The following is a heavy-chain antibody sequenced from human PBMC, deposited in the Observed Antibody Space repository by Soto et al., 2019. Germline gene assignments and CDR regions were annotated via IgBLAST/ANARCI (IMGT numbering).Heavy chain of an antibody. D-gene: IGHD6-13*01. CDR3: ARASRQLVYFDY. V-gene: IGHV3-33*01. Sequence: QVQLVESGGGVVQPGRSLRLSCAASGFTFSTYGMHWVRQAPGKGLAWVAVIWYDGSNKYYADSMKGRFTISRDNSKNTLYLQMNSLRAEDTAVYYCARASRQLVYFDYWGQGTLVTVSS. CDR1: GFTFSTYG. J-gene: IGHJ4*02. CDR2: IWYDGSNK.